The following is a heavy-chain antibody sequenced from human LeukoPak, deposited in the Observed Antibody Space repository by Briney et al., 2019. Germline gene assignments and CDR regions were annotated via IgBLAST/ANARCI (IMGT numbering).Heavy chain of an antibody. D-gene: IGHD3-3*01. J-gene: IGHJ3*02. CDR3: ARGGRITLFGVVIMRAFDI. Sequence: SETLSLTCTVSGGSISSSSYYWGWIRQPPGKGLEWIGSIYYSGSTYYNPSLKSRITMSVDTSENQISLKLSSVTAADTAVYYCARGGRITLFGVVIMRAFDIWGQGTMVTVSS. CDR1: GGSISSSSYY. V-gene: IGHV4-39*07. CDR2: IYYSGST.